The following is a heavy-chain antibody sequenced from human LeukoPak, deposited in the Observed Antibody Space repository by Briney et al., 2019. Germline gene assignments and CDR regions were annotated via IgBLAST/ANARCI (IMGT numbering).Heavy chain of an antibody. D-gene: IGHD2-15*01. CDR3: AKDYQYCSGGSCYSSFDY. V-gene: IGHV3-9*01. Sequence: PGRSLRLSCAASGFTFDDYAMHWVRQAPGKGLEWVSGISWNSGSIGYADSVKGRFTISRDNAKNSLYLQMNSLRAEDTALYYCAKDYQYCSGGSCYSSFDYWGQGTLVTVSS. CDR2: ISWNSGSI. J-gene: IGHJ4*02. CDR1: GFTFDDYA.